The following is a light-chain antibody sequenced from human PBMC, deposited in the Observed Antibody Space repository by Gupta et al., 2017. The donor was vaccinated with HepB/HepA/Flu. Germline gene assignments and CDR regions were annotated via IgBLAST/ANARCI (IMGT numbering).Light chain of an antibody. J-gene: IGLJ2*01. CDR3: QSHDSNNHV. CDR2: ENS. V-gene: IGLV6-57*03. Sequence: FMLTQPHPVSESPGRTVTISCSRSGGNIASSFVQWHQQRPGSAPTTVIYENSRRPSGVPDRFSGSIDSSSNSASLTISGLKTEDEGDYYCQSHDSNNHVFGGGTKLTVL. CDR1: GGNIASSF.